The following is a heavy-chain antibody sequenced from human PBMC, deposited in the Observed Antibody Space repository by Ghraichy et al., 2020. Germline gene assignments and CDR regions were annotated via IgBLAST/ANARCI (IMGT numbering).Heavy chain of an antibody. CDR3: ITPVVTAQGVDY. CDR2: IKSKTDGGTT. V-gene: IGHV3-15*07. CDR1: GFTFSNAW. D-gene: IGHD3-22*01. J-gene: IGHJ4*02. Sequence: GGSLRLSCAASGFTFSNAWINWVRQAPGKGLEWVGRIKSKTDGGTTDYAAPVKGRFTISRDDSKNTLYLQMNSLKTEDTAVYYCITPVVTAQGVDYWGQGTLVTVSS.